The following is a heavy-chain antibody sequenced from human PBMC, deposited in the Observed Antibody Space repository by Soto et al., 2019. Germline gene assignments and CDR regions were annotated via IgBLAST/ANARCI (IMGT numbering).Heavy chain of an antibody. V-gene: IGHV3-23*01. CDR3: AKDRVIAAAGYSNWFDP. CDR2: ISGSGGST. CDR1: GFTFSSYA. J-gene: IGHJ5*02. D-gene: IGHD6-13*01. Sequence: GGSLRLSCAASGFTFSSYAMSWVRQAPGKGLEWVSAISGSGGSTYYADPVKGRFTISRDNSKNTLYLQMNSLRAEDTAVYYCAKDRVIAAAGYSNWFDPWGKGTLVTVSS.